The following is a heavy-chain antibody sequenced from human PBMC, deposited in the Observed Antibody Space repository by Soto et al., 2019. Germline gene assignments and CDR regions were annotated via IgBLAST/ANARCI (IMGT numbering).Heavy chain of an antibody. D-gene: IGHD1-1*01. CDR1: GFTFSSYG. Sequence: QVQLVESGGGVVQPGRSLRLSCAASGFTFSSYGMHWVRQAPGKGLEWVTVISYDGKVAYYADSVKGRFTISRDNSKNTLYLQMTSLRTEDTGLYYCPKEGPIPNWEFDYWGQGTRVTVSS. J-gene: IGHJ4*02. V-gene: IGHV3-30*18. CDR2: ISYDGKVA. CDR3: PKEGPIPNWEFDY.